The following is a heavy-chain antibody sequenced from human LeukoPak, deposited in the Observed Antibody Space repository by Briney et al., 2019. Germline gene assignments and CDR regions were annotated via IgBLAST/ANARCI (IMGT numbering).Heavy chain of an antibody. CDR2: INPNSGGT. J-gene: IGHJ3*02. CDR3: ARRRVQLERREAFDI. V-gene: IGHV1-2*02. D-gene: IGHD1-1*01. CDR1: GYTFTGYY. Sequence: GASVKVSCKASGYTFTGYYMHWVRQAPGQRLEWMGWINPNSGGTNYAQKFQGRVTMTRDTSISTAYLELSRLRSDDTAVYYCARRRVQLERREAFDIWGQGTMVTVSS.